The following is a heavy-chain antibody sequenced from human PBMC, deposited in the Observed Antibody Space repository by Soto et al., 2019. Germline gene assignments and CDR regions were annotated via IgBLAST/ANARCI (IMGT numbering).Heavy chain of an antibody. CDR2: ISGSGGST. V-gene: IGHV3-23*01. CDR3: AKRGGGYYSPFDY. CDR1: GFTFSSYA. J-gene: IGHJ4*02. D-gene: IGHD3-22*01. Sequence: EESLRLSCAASGFTFSSYAMSWVRQAPGKGLEWVSAISGSGGSTYYADSVKGRFTISRDNSKNTLYLQMNSLRAEDTAVYYCAKRGGGYYSPFDYWGQGTLVTVS.